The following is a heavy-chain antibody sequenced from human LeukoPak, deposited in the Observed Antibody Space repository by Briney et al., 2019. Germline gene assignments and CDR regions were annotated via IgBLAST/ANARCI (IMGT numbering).Heavy chain of an antibody. J-gene: IGHJ4*02. CDR1: GGSISSYY. D-gene: IGHD6-13*01. V-gene: IGHV4-4*07. CDR3: ARGIIAAAGHFDY. CDR2: IYTSGST. Sequence: SETLSLTCTVSGGSISSYYWSWIRQSPGKGLEWIGRIYTSGSTNYNPSLKSRVTMSVDTSKNQFSLKLSSVTAADTAVYYCARGIIAAAGHFDYWGQGTLVTVSS.